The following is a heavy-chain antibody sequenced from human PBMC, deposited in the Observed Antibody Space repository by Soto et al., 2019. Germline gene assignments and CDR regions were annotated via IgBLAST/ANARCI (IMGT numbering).Heavy chain of an antibody. D-gene: IGHD6-13*01. Sequence: QVQLVQSGAEVKEPGASVKVSCKASGYTFPTYGISWVRQAPGQGLEWLGWISGYNGNTQFAQKVQGRVTMTTDTXTXXAYMELRSLKSDDTAVYYCARDGLDSNNWYRALDYWGQGALVTVSS. J-gene: IGHJ4*02. CDR3: ARDGLDSNNWYRALDY. CDR1: GYTFPTYG. V-gene: IGHV1-18*01. CDR2: ISGYNGNT.